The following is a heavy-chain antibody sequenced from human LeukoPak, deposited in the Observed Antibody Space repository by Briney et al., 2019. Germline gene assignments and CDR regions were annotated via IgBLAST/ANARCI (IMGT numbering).Heavy chain of an antibody. CDR2: IWYDGSNK. Sequence: GRSLRLSCAASGFTFSSYGMHWVRQAPGKGLEWVAVIWYDGSNKYYADSVKGRFTISRDSSKNTLFLQMNSLRVEDTAVYYCAKGWMFGDLLNCWGQGTLVTVSS. V-gene: IGHV3-33*06. D-gene: IGHD3-10*02. CDR1: GFTFSSYG. J-gene: IGHJ4*02. CDR3: AKGWMFGDLLNC.